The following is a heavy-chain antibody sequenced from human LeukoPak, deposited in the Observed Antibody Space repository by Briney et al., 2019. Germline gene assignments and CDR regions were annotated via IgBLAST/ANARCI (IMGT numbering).Heavy chain of an antibody. J-gene: IGHJ4*02. CDR2: IYYCGST. D-gene: IGHD1-1*01. V-gene: IGHV4-31*03. CDR3: ARARGTTGTTPRRYYFDY. Sequence: PSETLSLTCTVSGGSISSGGYYWSWIRQHPGTGLEWIGYIYYCGSTYYNPSLKSRVTISVDTSKNQFSLKLSSVTAADTAVYYCARARGTTGTTPRRYYFDYWGQGTLVTVSS. CDR1: GGSISSGGYY.